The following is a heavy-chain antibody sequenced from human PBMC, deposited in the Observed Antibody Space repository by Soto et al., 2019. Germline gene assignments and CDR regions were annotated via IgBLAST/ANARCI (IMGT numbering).Heavy chain of an antibody. V-gene: IGHV4-59*01. CDR2: IYYSGST. CDR3: AREGVYDFWSGYYYYYYGMDV. Sequence: SETLSLTYTVSGGSISSYYWSWIRQPPGKGLEWIGYIYYSGSTNYNPSLKSRVTISVDTSKNQFSLKLSSVTAADTAVYYCAREGVYDFWSGYYYYYYGMDVWGQGTTVTVSS. D-gene: IGHD3-3*01. CDR1: GGSISSYY. J-gene: IGHJ6*02.